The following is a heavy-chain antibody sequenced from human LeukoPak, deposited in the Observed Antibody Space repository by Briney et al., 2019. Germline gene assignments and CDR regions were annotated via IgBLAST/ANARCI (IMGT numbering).Heavy chain of an antibody. D-gene: IGHD3-22*01. CDR2: IIPIFGTA. J-gene: IGHJ1*01. V-gene: IGHV1-69*13. Sequence: SVTVSCKASGGTFSSYAISRVRQAPGQGLEWMGGIIPIFGTANYAQKFQGRVTITADESTSTAYMELSSLRSEDTAVYYCARDNLPGRYSSGYHYWGQGTLVTVSS. CDR1: GGTFSSYA. CDR3: ARDNLPGRYSSGYHY.